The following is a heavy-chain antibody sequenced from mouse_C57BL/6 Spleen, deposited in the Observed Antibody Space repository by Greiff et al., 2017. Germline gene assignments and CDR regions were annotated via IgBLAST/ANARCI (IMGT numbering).Heavy chain of an antibody. D-gene: IGHD1-1*01. CDR1: GYTFTDHT. Sequence: VQLVESDAELVKPGASVKISCKVSGYTFTDHTIHWMKQRPEQGLEWIGYIYPRDGSTKYNEKFKGKATLTADKSSSTAYMQLNSLTSEDSAVYFCAREGLLRYWYFDVWGTGTTVTVSS. CDR3: AREGLLRYWYFDV. CDR2: IYPRDGST. V-gene: IGHV1-78*01. J-gene: IGHJ1*03.